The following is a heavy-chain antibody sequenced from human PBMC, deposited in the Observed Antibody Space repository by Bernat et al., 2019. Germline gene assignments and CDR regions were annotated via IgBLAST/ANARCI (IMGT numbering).Heavy chain of an antibody. CDR3: AKGLSYSGYVFDY. CDR1: GFTFSSYA. Sequence: EVQLLESGGGLVQPGGSLRLSCAASGFTFSSYAMSWVRQAPGKGLEWVSAISGSGGSTYYADSVKGRFTIFRDNSKNTLYLQMNSLRAEDTAVYYCAKGLSYSGYVFDYWGQGTLVTVSS. D-gene: IGHD5-12*01. V-gene: IGHV3-23*01. J-gene: IGHJ4*02. CDR2: ISGSGGST.